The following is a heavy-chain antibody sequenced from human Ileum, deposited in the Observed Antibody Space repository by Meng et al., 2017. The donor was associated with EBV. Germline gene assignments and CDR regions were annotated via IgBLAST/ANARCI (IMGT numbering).Heavy chain of an antibody. D-gene: IGHD3-16*01. Sequence: QVQRVPPGAEVKKPGASVKVSCKASDYTFTSYGISWVRQDPGQGLEWMGWISAYNGNTNYAQKLQGRVTMTTDTSTSTAYMELRSLRSDDTAVYYCARAPPPNIRLGFDYWGQEPLVTVSS. V-gene: IGHV1-18*01. CDR1: DYTFTSYG. CDR3: ARAPPPNIRLGFDY. CDR2: ISAYNGNT. J-gene: IGHJ4*02.